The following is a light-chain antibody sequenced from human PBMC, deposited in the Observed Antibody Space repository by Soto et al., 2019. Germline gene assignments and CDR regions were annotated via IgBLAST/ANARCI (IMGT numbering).Light chain of an antibody. CDR3: HQYFNPRT. Sequence: IQLTQSPSSLSASVGDRITITCQASQHISDYLKWYEKKPGKAPKLLIYAASKLETGVPSRFSGSGYGTDFTXTISSLQPEDSATYYCHQYFNPRTFGGGTKV. V-gene: IGKV1-33*01. CDR1: QHISDY. J-gene: IGKJ4*01. CDR2: AAS.